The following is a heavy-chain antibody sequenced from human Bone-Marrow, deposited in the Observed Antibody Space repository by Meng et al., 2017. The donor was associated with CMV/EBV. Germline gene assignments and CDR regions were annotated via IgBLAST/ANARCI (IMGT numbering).Heavy chain of an antibody. V-gene: IGHV3-7*03. CDR3: ARGGAWYGN. J-gene: IGHJ4*02. D-gene: IGHD6-13*01. Sequence: LRLSCAASGFNVRSHWMSWVRQAPGKGLEWVARMKPGESEKDYVDSVKGRFTISRDNANSALFLQMNSLRVEDTAVYYCARGGAWYGNWGPGTLVTVSS. CDR2: MKPGESEK. CDR1: GFNVRSHW.